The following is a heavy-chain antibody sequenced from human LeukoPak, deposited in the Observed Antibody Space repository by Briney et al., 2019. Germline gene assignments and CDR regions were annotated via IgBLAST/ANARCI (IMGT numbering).Heavy chain of an antibody. Sequence: PGGSLRLSCAASGFTFGSYSMNWVRQAPGKGLEWVSSMSINSGLKYHADSVKGRFTISRDNAKNSLYLQMNSLRAEDTAVYYCAREFEYRTSGAGYWGQGTLVTVSS. CDR2: MSINSGLK. CDR3: AREFEYRTSGAGY. J-gene: IGHJ4*02. D-gene: IGHD6-6*01. CDR1: GFTFGSYS. V-gene: IGHV3-21*04.